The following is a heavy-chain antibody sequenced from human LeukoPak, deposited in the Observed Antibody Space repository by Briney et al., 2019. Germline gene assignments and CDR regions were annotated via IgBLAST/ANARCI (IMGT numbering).Heavy chain of an antibody. V-gene: IGHV4-59*12. CDR2: TYYSGST. D-gene: IGHD6-13*01. CDR3: ARDSSSRVGLDY. CDR1: GGSFSGYY. Sequence: KPSETLSLTCAVYGGSFSGYYWSWIRQPPGKGLEWIGYTYYSGSTNYNPSLKSRVTMSADTSKNQFSLKLSSVTAADTAVYYCARDSSSRVGLDYWGQGTLVTVSS. J-gene: IGHJ4*02.